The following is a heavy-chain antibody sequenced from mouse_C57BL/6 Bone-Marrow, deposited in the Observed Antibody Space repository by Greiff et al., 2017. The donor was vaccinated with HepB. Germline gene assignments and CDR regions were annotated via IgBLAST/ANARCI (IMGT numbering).Heavy chain of an antibody. CDR2: IWSGGST. V-gene: IGHV2-2*01. J-gene: IGHJ3*01. D-gene: IGHD4-1*01. CDR1: GFSLTSYG. Sequence: VHLVESGPGLVQPSQSLSITCTVSGFSLTSYGVHWVRQSPGKGLEWLGVIWSGGSTDYNAAFISRLSISKDNSKSQVFFKMNSLQADDTAIYYCARKDWDLSWFAYWGQGTLVTVSA. CDR3: ARKDWDLSWFAY.